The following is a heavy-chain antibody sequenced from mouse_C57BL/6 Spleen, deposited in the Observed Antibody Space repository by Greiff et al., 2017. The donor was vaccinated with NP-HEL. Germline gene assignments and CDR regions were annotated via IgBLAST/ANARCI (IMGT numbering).Heavy chain of an antibody. Sequence: EVQRVESGGGLVKPGGSLKLSCAASGFTFSDYGMHWVRQAPEKGLEWVAYISSGSSTIYYADTVKGRFTISRDNAKNTLFLQMTSLRSEDTAMYYCARGDYYGSSYPLYWYFDVWGTGTTVTVSS. CDR2: ISSGSSTI. CDR1: GFTFSDYG. V-gene: IGHV5-17*01. J-gene: IGHJ1*03. D-gene: IGHD1-1*01. CDR3: ARGDYYGSSYPLYWYFDV.